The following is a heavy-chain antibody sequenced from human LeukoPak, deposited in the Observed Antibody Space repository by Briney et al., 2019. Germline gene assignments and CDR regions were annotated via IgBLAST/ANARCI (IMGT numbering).Heavy chain of an antibody. Sequence: GGSLRLSCAVSGFTFSDYWVTWVRQTPGKGLEFVANINRDGSVKNYVDSVKGRFTISRDNAKNSLYLQMTSLRVDDTAIYYCARDPGFSSFDYWGQGSLVTVSS. CDR3: ARDPGFSSFDY. CDR2: INRDGSVK. CDR1: GFTFSDYW. D-gene: IGHD3-3*02. V-gene: IGHV3-7*01. J-gene: IGHJ4*02.